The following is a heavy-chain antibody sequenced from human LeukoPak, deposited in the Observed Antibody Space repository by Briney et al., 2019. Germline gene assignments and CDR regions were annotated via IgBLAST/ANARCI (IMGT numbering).Heavy chain of an antibody. CDR2: ISAYNGNT. CDR3: ARDCSGGSCYDLDY. Sequence: GASVKVSCTASGYTFTSYGISWVRQAPGQGLEWMGWISAYNGNTNYAQKLQGRVTMTTDTSTSTAYMELRSLRSDDTAVYYCARDCSGGSCYDLDYWGQGTLVTVSS. J-gene: IGHJ4*02. D-gene: IGHD2-15*01. V-gene: IGHV1-18*01. CDR1: GYTFTSYG.